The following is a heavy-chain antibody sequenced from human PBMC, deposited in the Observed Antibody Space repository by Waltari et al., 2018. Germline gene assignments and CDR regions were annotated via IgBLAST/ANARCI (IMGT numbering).Heavy chain of an antibody. V-gene: IGHV3-23*01. CDR1: GFSFGSNA. D-gene: IGHD1-20*01. CDR3: AKPFYNWDDPLDS. CDR2: ISVSDDT. J-gene: IGHJ4*02. Sequence: EVPLLESGWDFVNPGGSLRPSLALYGFSFGSNAINWVRQAPGTGLEWVAAISVSDDTYYALSVDGRFTISRDTSRNTVYLHMNSLRAEDTAVYYCAKPFYNWDDPLDSWGQGTLVTVSS.